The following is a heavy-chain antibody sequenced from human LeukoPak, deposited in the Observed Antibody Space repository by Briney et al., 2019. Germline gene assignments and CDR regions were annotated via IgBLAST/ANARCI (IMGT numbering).Heavy chain of an antibody. D-gene: IGHD3-10*01. J-gene: IGHJ5*02. CDR1: GYTFTSYY. CDR2: INPNSGGT. CDR3: ARDKLAVWFGELGKSDVAPRGFDP. Sequence: VASVKVSCKASGYTFTSYYMHWVRQAPGQGLEWMGWINPNSGGTNYAQKFQGRVTMTRDTSISTAYMELSRLRSDDTAVYYCARDKLAVWFGELGKSDVAPRGFDPWGQGTLVTVSS. V-gene: IGHV1-2*02.